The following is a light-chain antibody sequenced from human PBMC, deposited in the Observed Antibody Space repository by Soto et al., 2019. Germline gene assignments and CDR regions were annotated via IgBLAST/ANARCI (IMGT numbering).Light chain of an antibody. CDR3: SSYAISSAYV. CDR2: DVN. V-gene: IGLV2-14*01. Sequence: QSALTQPASVSGSPGQSITISCTGTSSDIGAYNYVSWYQQHPGKAPKLLIYDVNYRPSGVSNRLSGSKSGNMASLTISGLQAEDEADYYCSSYAISSAYVFGTGTKLTVL. J-gene: IGLJ1*01. CDR1: SSDIGAYNY.